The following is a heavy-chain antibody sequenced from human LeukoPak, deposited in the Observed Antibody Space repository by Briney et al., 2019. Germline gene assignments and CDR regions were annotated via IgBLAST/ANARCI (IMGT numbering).Heavy chain of an antibody. J-gene: IGHJ4*02. CDR3: AKDARGYHRPIDH. CDR2: IGGGGTNT. D-gene: IGHD3-22*01. Sequence: GGSLRLSCAACSFTFTDFAMNWVRQAPGKGLEWVSGIGGGGTNTDYADSVKGRFTISRDNSKNTLTLQMSSLRADDTAVHFCAKDARGYHRPIDHWGQGILVTVSS. V-gene: IGHV3-23*01. CDR1: SFTFTDFA.